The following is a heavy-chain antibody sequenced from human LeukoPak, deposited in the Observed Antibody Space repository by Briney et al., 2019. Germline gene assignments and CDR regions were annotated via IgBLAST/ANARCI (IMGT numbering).Heavy chain of an antibody. D-gene: IGHD2-15*01. CDR1: GFIAGYNY. CDR3: ASYYCSSGSCYFDH. V-gene: IGHV3-53*01. Sequence: PGGSLRLSCEVSGFIAGYNYMSWVHQAPGKGLEWVSVIYRGDTYYADSVKGRFTISRDDSKNTVFLQMNNLRVEDTAEYFCASYYCSSGSCYFDHWGQGTLATVSS. CDR2: IYRGDT. J-gene: IGHJ4*02.